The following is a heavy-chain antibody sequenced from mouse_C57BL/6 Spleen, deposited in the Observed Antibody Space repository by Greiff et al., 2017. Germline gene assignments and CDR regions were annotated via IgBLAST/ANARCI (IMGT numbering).Heavy chain of an antibody. V-gene: IGHV1-64*01. J-gene: IGHJ2*01. CDR1: GYTFTSYW. CDR2: IHPNSGST. CDR3: ARGNGKSY. Sequence: VQLQQPGAELVKPGASVKLSCKASGYTFTSYWMHWVKQRPGQGLEWIGKIHPNSGSTNYNEKFKSKATLTVDKSSSTAYMQLSSLTSEDSAVYYCARGNGKSYWGQGTTLTVSS. D-gene: IGHD2-1*01.